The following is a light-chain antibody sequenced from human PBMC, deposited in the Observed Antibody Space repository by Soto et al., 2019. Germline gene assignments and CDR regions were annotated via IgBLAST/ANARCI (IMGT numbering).Light chain of an antibody. V-gene: IGLV4-69*01. CDR3: ATWDDSLNGV. CDR1: SGHSNYV. Sequence: QLVLTQSPSASASLGASVKLTCTLSSGHSNYVIAWHQQQPEKGPRYLMKVNSDGSHNKGDGIPDRFSGSGSGAERHLTISSLQSEDEADYYCATWDDSLNGVFGGGTKLTVL. J-gene: IGLJ3*02. CDR2: VNSDGSH.